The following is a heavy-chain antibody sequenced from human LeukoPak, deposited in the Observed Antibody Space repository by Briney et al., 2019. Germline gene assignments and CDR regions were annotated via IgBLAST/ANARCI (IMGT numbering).Heavy chain of an antibody. Sequence: GGSLRLSCAASGFTFSSYGMHWVRQAPGKGLEWVAVIWYDGSNKYYADSVKGRFTISRDNSKNTLYLQMNSLRAEDTAVYYYARARWFGEFYFDYWGQGTLVTVSS. CDR1: GFTFSSYG. CDR2: IWYDGSNK. D-gene: IGHD3-10*01. J-gene: IGHJ4*02. CDR3: ARARWFGEFYFDY. V-gene: IGHV3-33*01.